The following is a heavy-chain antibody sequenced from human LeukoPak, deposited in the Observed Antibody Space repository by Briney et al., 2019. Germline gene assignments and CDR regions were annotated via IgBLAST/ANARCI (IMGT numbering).Heavy chain of an antibody. V-gene: IGHV1-46*01. CDR2: INPSGGST. CDR3: ASAAARWDFDD. CDR1: GYTFTSYY. D-gene: IGHD6-6*01. Sequence: ASLRVSSAASGYTFTSYYMHWVRQAPGQGLEWMGIINPSGGSTSYAQKFQGRVTMTMDMSTSTVYMELSSLRSEDTAVYYCASAAARWDFDDWGQGTLVTVSS. J-gene: IGHJ4*02.